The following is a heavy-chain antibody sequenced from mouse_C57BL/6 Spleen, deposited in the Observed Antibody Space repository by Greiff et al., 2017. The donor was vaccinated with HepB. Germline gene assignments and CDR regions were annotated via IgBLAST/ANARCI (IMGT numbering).Heavy chain of an antibody. J-gene: IGHJ4*01. CDR3: ARPGFDYYGSSDAMDY. Sequence: QVQLQQSGAELVRPGSSVKLSCKASGYTFTSYWMHWVKQRPIQGLEWIGNIDPSDSETHYNQKFKDKATLTVDKSSSTAYMQLSSLTSEDSAVYYCARPGFDYYGSSDAMDYWGQGTSVTVSS. D-gene: IGHD1-1*01. V-gene: IGHV1-52*01. CDR2: IDPSDSET. CDR1: GYTFTSYW.